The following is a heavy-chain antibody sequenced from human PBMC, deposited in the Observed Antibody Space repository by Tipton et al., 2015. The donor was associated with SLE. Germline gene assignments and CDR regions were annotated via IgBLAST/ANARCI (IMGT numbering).Heavy chain of an antibody. D-gene: IGHD3-9*01. Sequence: TLSLTCTVSGGSISSGSFFWSWIRQPAGKGLEWIGRIYTSGSTYYNPSLKSRVTISVDTSKNHFSLKLSSVTAADTAVYYCARDSEWVDWLSEGNSYYYMDVWGKGTTVTVSS. CDR1: GGSISSGSFF. CDR3: ARDSEWVDWLSEGNSYYYMDV. CDR2: IYTSGST. V-gene: IGHV4-61*02. J-gene: IGHJ6*03.